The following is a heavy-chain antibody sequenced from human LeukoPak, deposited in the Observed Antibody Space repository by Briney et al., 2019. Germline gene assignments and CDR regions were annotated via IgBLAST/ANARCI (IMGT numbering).Heavy chain of an antibody. CDR3: ARVEYSSSWHFQH. J-gene: IGHJ1*01. Sequence: PSETLSLTCAVYGGSFSGYYWSWIRQPAGKGLEWIGEINHSGSTNYNPSLKSRVTISVDTSKNQFSLKLSSVTAADTAVYYCARVEYSSSWHFQHWGQGTLVTVSS. CDR1: GGSFSGYY. CDR2: INHSGST. D-gene: IGHD6-13*01. V-gene: IGHV4-34*01.